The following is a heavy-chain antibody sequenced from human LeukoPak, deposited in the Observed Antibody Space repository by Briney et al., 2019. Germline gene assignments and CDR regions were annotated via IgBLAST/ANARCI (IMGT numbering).Heavy chain of an antibody. D-gene: IGHD3-9*01. J-gene: IGHJ4*02. V-gene: IGHV4-30-4*08. CDR1: GGSISSGDYY. CDR2: IYYSGST. Sequence: SETLSLTCTVFGGSISSGDYYWSWIRQPPGKGLEWIGYIYYSGSTYYNPSLKSRVTISVGTSKNQFSLKLSSVTAADTAVYYCASTGLLEDYWGQGTLVTVSS. CDR3: ASTGLLEDY.